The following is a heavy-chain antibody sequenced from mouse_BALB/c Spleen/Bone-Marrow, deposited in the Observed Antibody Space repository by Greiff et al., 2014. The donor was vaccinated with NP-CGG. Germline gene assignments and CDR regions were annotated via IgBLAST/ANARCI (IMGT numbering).Heavy chain of an antibody. D-gene: IGHD2-4*01. CDR2: INSDGSST. J-gene: IGHJ4*01. CDR1: EYEFPSHD. Sequence: EVKVVESGGGLVQPGESLKLSCESNEYEFPSHDMSWVRKTPEKRLELVAAINSDGSSTYYPDTMERRFIISRDNTKKTLYLQMSSLRSEDTALYYCARHRYDYDGAMDYWGQGTSVTVSS. CDR3: ARHRYDYDGAMDY. V-gene: IGHV5-2*01.